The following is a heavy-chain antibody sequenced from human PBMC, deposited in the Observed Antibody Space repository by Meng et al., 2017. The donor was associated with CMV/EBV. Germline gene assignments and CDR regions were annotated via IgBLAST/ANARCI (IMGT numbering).Heavy chain of an antibody. D-gene: IGHD1-7*01. V-gene: IGHV3-30-3*01. CDR1: GFTFSDYY. J-gene: IGHJ4*02. CDR2: ISYDGSNK. CDR3: ARGLGVELRDWFDY. Sequence: GESLKISCAASGFTFSDYYMSWIRQAPGKGLEWVAVISYDGSNKYYADSVKGRFTISRDNSKNTLYLQMNSLRAEDTAVYYCARGLGVELRDWFDYWGQGTLVTVSS.